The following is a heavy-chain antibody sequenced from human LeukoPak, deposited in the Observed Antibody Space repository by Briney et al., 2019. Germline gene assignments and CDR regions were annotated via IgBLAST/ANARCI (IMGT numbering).Heavy chain of an antibody. Sequence: GGSLRLSCAAPGLTFSNNWLTWVRQAPGKGLEWVASVKKDASEMYYVDSVKGRFTISRDNAKNSLYLQMSSLRVEDTAVYYCARGPPYGSRSDFFDYWGQGTLVTVSA. CDR1: GLTFSNNW. CDR2: VKKDASEM. V-gene: IGHV3-7*01. J-gene: IGHJ4*02. D-gene: IGHD3-10*01. CDR3: ARGPPYGSRSDFFDY.